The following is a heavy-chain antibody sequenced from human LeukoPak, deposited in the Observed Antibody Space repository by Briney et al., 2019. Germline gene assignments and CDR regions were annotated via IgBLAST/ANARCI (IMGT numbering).Heavy chain of an antibody. CDR2: IRYDGSDK. CDR3: AKDPLAYYYNLGSLSWFDP. CDR1: GFTFSSYG. D-gene: IGHD3-22*01. V-gene: IGHV3-30*02. Sequence: GGSLRLSCAASGFTFSSYGLHWVRQAPGKGLEWVAFIRYDGSDKYYKDSVKGRFTISRDNSKNTLFLQMNSLRAEDTAVYYCAKDPLAYYYNLGSLSWFDPWGQGTLVTVSS. J-gene: IGHJ5*02.